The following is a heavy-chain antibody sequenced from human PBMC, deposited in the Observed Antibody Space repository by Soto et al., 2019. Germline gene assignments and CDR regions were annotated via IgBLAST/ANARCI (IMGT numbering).Heavy chain of an antibody. Sequence: SVKVSCKASGGTFSSYTISWVRQAPGQGLEWMGRIIPILGIANYAQKFQGRVTITADKSTSTAYMELSSLRSEDTAVYYCARELVLPTTTLSYFDHWGQGTLVTVSS. V-gene: IGHV1-69*04. CDR1: GGTFSSYT. J-gene: IGHJ4*02. CDR3: ARELVLPTTTLSYFDH. CDR2: IIPILGIA. D-gene: IGHD2-2*01.